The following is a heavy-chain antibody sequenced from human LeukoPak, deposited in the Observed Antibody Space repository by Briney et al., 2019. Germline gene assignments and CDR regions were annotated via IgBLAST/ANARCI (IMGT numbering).Heavy chain of an antibody. Sequence: GGSLRLSCAASGFSFNNYGMHWVRQAPGKGLEWVALIIYDGYYKYYADSVKGRFTISRDDSKNTLYLQMNSLRAEDTAVYYCAKDLITMVRGSAMDVWGQGTTVTVSS. CDR3: AKDLITMVRGSAMDV. V-gene: IGHV3-30*18. CDR1: GFSFNNYG. CDR2: IIYDGYYK. J-gene: IGHJ6*02. D-gene: IGHD3-10*01.